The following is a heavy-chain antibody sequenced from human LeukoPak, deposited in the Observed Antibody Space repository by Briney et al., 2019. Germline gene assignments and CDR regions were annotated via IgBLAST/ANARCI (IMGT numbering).Heavy chain of an antibody. CDR2: INPNSGGT. CDR3: AGDKLTLLAAAPFDP. CDR1: GYTFTGYY. J-gene: IGHJ5*02. D-gene: IGHD6-13*01. Sequence: ASVKVSCKASGYTFTGYYMHWVRQAPGQGLEWMGRINPNSGGTNYAQKFQGRVTMTRDTSISTAYMELSRLRSDDTAVYYCAGDKLTLLAAAPFDPWGQGTLVTVSS. V-gene: IGHV1-2*06.